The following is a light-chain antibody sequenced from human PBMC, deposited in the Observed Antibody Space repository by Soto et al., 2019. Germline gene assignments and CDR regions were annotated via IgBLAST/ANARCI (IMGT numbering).Light chain of an antibody. CDR2: DVF. CDR3: QQYDHLPLT. J-gene: IGKJ4*01. Sequence: DIQMTQSPSSLSASVGDRVTITCQASHDIRNYLNWYQQKPGQAPKLLIYDVFNLEPGVPSRFSGSGFGTDFTFSISSLQPEDFATYYCQQYDHLPLTFGGGTKGDIK. CDR1: HDIRNY. V-gene: IGKV1-33*01.